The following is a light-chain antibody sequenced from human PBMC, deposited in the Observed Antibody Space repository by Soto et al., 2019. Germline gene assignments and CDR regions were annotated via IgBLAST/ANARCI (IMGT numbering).Light chain of an antibody. CDR2: DVT. V-gene: IGLV2-11*01. Sequence: QSVLTQPRSVSGSPGQSVTISCTGTSGDIGVFNYVSWYQQHPGKAPKLMIYDVTKRPSGVPDRFSGSKSGNTASLTISGLQTDDEADYHCFSYAGSYTYVFGTGTKLTVL. CDR3: FSYAGSYTYV. J-gene: IGLJ1*01. CDR1: SGDIGVFNY.